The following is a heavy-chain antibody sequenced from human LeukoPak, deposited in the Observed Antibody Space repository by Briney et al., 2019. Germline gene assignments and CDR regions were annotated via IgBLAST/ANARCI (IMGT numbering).Heavy chain of an antibody. V-gene: IGHV4-61*01. CDR3: ARGTTVVTPSAFDI. J-gene: IGHJ3*02. CDR1: GGSVSSGSYY. CDR2: IYYSGST. Sequence: PSETLSLTCTVSGGSVSSGSYYWSWIRQPPGKGLEWTGYIYYSGSTNYNPSLKSRVTISVDTSKNQFSLKLSSVTAADTAVYYCARGTTVVTPSAFDIWGQGTMVTVSS. D-gene: IGHD4-23*01.